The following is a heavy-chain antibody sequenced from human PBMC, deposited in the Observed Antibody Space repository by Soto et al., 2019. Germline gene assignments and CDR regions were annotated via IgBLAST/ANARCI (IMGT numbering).Heavy chain of an antibody. J-gene: IGHJ5*02. CDR1: GGSISSGEYY. V-gene: IGHV4-30-4*01. Sequence: SETLSLTCTVSGGSISSGEYYWSWIRQPPGKGLEWIGYIYYSGSTYYNPSLKSRVTISVDTSRNQFSLKRSSVTAANTAVYFCAREGGEYYDSSGYWHHWCGPWGQGTLVTVSS. D-gene: IGHD3-22*01. CDR2: IYYSGST. CDR3: AREGGEYYDSSGYWHHWCGP.